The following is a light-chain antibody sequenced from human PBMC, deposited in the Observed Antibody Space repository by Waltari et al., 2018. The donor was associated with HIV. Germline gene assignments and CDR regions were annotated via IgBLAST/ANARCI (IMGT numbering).Light chain of an antibody. CDR3: QQYNDYPYT. Sequence: DIQMTQSPSSLSAYVGDRVTITCRASRDISNYLAWFQQSPGKAPKSLIFAASILQSGVPSRFNVTGSGTDFTLTINSLQPEDSATYYCQQYNDYPYTFGQGTKLEIK. CDR2: AAS. CDR1: RDISNY. J-gene: IGKJ2*01. V-gene: IGKV1-16*01.